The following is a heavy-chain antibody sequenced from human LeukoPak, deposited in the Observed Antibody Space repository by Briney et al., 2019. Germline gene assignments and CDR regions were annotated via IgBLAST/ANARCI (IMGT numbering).Heavy chain of an antibody. CDR1: GGTFSSYA. J-gene: IGHJ4*02. V-gene: IGHV1-69*13. CDR3: ARGPRMITFGGVPGLVDY. D-gene: IGHD3-16*01. CDR2: IIPIFGTA. Sequence: GASVKVSCKASGGTFSSYAISWVRQAPGQGLEWMGGIIPIFGTANYAQKFQGRVTITADESTSTAYMELSSLRSEDTAVYYCARGPRMITFGGVPGLVDYWGQGTLVTVSS.